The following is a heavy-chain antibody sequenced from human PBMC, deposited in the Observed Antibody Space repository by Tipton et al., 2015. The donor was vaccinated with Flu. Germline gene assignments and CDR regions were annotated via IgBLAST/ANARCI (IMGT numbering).Heavy chain of an antibody. V-gene: IGHV1-69*04. CDR3: ASRGRYSNDFYLCGMDV. Sequence: QSGAEVKKPGSSVKVSCKASGGTFSSYALSWVRQAPGQGLEWMGRIIPILGIAKYVQKFQGRVTITADKSTSTAYMELSSLRSEDTAVYYCASRGRYSNDFYLCGMDVGGQGPTVTVSS. D-gene: IGHD4-11*01. J-gene: IGHJ6*02. CDR2: IIPILGIA. CDR1: GGTFSSYA.